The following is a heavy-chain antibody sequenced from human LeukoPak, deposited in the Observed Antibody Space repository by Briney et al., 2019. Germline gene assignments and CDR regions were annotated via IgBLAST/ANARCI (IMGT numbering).Heavy chain of an antibody. CDR2: IYTSGST. D-gene: IGHD2-2*01. Sequence: SQTLSLTCTVSGGSISSGSYHWSWIRQPAGKGLEWIGRIYTSGSTNYNPSLKSRVTISVDTSKNHFSLKLSSVTAADTAVYYCARGYQLLLFDYWGQGTLVTVSS. J-gene: IGHJ4*02. V-gene: IGHV4-61*02. CDR3: ARGYQLLLFDY. CDR1: GGSISSGSYH.